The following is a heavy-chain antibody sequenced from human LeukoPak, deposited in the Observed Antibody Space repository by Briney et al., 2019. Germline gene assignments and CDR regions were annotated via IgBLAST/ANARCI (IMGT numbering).Heavy chain of an antibody. D-gene: IGHD6-19*01. CDR1: GGSISSYY. Sequence: SETLSLTCTVSGGSISSYYWSWIRQPPGKGLEWIGYIYYSGSTNYNPFLKSRVTISVDTSKNQFSLKLSSVTAADTAVYYCARSGAVAGTGYFDYWGQGTLVTVSS. CDR2: IYYSGST. J-gene: IGHJ4*02. V-gene: IGHV4-59*01. CDR3: ARSGAVAGTGYFDY.